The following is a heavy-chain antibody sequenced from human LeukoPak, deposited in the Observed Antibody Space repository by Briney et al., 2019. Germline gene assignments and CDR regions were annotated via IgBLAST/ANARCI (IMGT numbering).Heavy chain of an antibody. CDR3: ARRKGDGYNSPFDY. V-gene: IGHV5-51*01. CDR2: IYPADSDT. D-gene: IGHD5-24*01. J-gene: IGHJ4*02. Sequence: SGESLKISCKGSGYSFPNYWIGWVRQMPGHGLEWMGIIYPADSDTRYSPSFQGQVTISADKSINTAYLQWTSLKASDTAMYYCARRKGDGYNSPFDYWGQGTLVTVSS. CDR1: GYSFPNYW.